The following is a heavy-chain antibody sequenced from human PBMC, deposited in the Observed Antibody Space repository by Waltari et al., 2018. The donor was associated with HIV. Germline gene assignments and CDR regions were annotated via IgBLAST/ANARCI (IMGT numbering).Heavy chain of an antibody. Sequence: QVQLVESGGGVGQPGRSLRLSCAASGFTFNTFGMHWVRQAPVKGLEWVAVISYDGVNKYYADPLQGRFTISRDNSDNTLYLQMSSLRPEDTAVYYCARGPYYGSGTMDFWGQGTLVTVSS. D-gene: IGHD3-10*01. V-gene: IGHV3-30*03. CDR1: GFTFNTFG. J-gene: IGHJ4*02. CDR2: ISYDGVNK. CDR3: ARGPYYGSGTMDF.